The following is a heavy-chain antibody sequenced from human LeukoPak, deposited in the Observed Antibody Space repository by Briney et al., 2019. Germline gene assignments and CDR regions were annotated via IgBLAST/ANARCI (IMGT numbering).Heavy chain of an antibody. D-gene: IGHD4-17*01. Sequence: SETLSLTCTVSGGSISSYYWSWIRQPAGEGLEWIGRLHTSGSTHYNPSLKSRVTMSVDTSKNQFSLKLSPVTAADTAVYYCARDFGYGDYFFDDWGQGTLVTVSS. CDR2: LHTSGST. CDR1: GGSISSYY. V-gene: IGHV4-4*07. J-gene: IGHJ4*02. CDR3: ARDFGYGDYFFDD.